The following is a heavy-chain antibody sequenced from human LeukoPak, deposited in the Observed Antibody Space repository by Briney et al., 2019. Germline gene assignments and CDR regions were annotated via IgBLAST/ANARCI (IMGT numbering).Heavy chain of an antibody. V-gene: IGHV3-23*01. CDR3: AKKAFSYDTGGYYPFDY. J-gene: IGHJ4*02. CDR2: ISGSGRST. CDR1: GFTFSSYA. Sequence: GGSLRLSCAASGFTFSSYAMTWVRQAPGKGLEWVSGISGSGRSTYYADSVKGRFTISRDNSKNTLYLQMNSLRAGDTAIYYCAKKAFSYDTGGYYPFDYWGQGTLVTVSS. D-gene: IGHD3-22*01.